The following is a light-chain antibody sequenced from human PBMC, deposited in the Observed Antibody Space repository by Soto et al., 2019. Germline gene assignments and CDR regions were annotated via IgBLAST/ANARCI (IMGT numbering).Light chain of an antibody. J-gene: IGKJ2*01. CDR3: QQYDALPFT. CDR2: GAS. CDR1: QDISNS. V-gene: IGKV1-33*01. Sequence: DIPLTQYPSSLSASVGDRVTITCQASQDISNSLNWYQQKVGEAPKVLIFGASSLIRGVPSRYSGTGSGTHFTFTISGLQPDDFATYFCQQYDALPFTFGQGTNVDI.